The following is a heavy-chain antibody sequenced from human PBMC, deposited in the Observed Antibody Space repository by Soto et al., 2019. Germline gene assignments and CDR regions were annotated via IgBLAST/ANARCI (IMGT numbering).Heavy chain of an antibody. CDR2: ISGSGGST. Sequence: HPGGSLRLSCAASGFTFSSYAMSWVRQAPGKGLEWVSAISGSGGSTYYADSVKGRFTISRDNSKNTLYLQMNSLRAEDTAVYYCAKNPYYGDYYYYYYMDVWGKGTTVTVSS. J-gene: IGHJ6*03. CDR3: AKNPYYGDYYYYYYMDV. D-gene: IGHD4-17*01. V-gene: IGHV3-23*01. CDR1: GFTFSSYA.